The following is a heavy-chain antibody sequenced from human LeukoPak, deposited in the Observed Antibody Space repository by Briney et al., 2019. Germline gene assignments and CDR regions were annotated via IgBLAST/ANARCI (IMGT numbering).Heavy chain of an antibody. V-gene: IGHV3-23*01. Sequence: PGGSLRLSCAASGFTFSSYAMSWVRQAPGKGLDGFSASGSGGSTYYADSVKGRFTISRDNSKNTLYLQMKSLRDEDTAVYYCAKNPKIGIVVVIGYYFDYWGQGTLVTVSS. CDR2: SGSGGST. J-gene: IGHJ4*02. CDR1: GFTFSSYA. D-gene: IGHD3-22*01. CDR3: AKNPKIGIVVVIGYYFDY.